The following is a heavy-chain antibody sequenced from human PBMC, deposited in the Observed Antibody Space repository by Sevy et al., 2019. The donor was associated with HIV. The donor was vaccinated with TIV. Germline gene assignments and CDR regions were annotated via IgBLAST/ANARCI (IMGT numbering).Heavy chain of an antibody. J-gene: IGHJ3*02. CDR3: AKDRVWELGDAFDI. V-gene: IGHV3-23*01. D-gene: IGHD3-10*01. Sequence: GESLKISCAASGFTFSSYAMSWVRQAPGRGLEWVSGLSGSGGSTNYADSVKGRFTISRDNSKNTLYLQMNSLRAEDTAVYYCAKDRVWELGDAFDIWGQGTMVTDSS. CDR1: GFTFSSYA. CDR2: LSGSGGST.